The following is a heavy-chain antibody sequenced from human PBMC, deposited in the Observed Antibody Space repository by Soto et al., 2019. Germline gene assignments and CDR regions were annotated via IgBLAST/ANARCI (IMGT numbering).Heavy chain of an antibody. D-gene: IGHD1-26*01. CDR3: AKEGGLRGSYYISSSYYFDY. Sequence: PSVKVSCKRSAYRETSYGIGGARSAQRQGLEWMGWINAYNGNTNYAQKLQGRVTMTTDTSTSTAYMELNSLRAEDTSVYYCAKEGGLRGSYYISSSYYFDYWGQGPRVTVSS. J-gene: IGHJ4*02. CDR2: INAYNGNT. V-gene: IGHV1-18*01. CDR1: AYRETSYG.